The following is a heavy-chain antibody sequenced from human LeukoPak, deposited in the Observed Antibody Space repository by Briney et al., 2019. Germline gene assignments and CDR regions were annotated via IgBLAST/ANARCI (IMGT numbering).Heavy chain of an antibody. D-gene: IGHD5-18*01. J-gene: IGHJ4*02. CDR3: AKEGTAIFYFDY. CDR1: GITFSGYW. Sequence: GGSLRLSCTASGITFSGYWMHWVRQAPGKGLVWVSRISSDGSDTKYADSVKGRFTISRDNSKNTLYLQMNSLRAEDTAVYYCAKEGTAIFYFDYWGQGTLVTVSS. CDR2: ISSDGSDT. V-gene: IGHV3-74*03.